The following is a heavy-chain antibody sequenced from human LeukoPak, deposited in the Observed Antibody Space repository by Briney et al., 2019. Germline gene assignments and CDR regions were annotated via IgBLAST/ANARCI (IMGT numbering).Heavy chain of an antibody. J-gene: IGHJ4*02. D-gene: IGHD5-24*01. CDR3: ARIFEMATQGY. CDR2: INSDGSSI. V-gene: IGHV3-74*01. Sequence: GGSLRLSCAASGFTFSSYWMHWVRQAPGKGLVWVSRINSDGSSISYADSVKGRFTISRDNAKNTLYLQMNSLRAEDTAVYYCARIFEMATQGYWGQGTLVTVSS. CDR1: GFTFSSYW.